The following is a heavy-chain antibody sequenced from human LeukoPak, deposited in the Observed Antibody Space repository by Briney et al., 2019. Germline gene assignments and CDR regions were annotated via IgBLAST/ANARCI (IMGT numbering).Heavy chain of an antibody. CDR2: IIPIFGTA. CDR1: GGTFSSYA. CDR3: ARVSAYSGSFAGWFDP. V-gene: IGHV1-69*13. Sequence: WASVKVSCTASGGTFSSYAINWVRQAPGQGLEWMGGIIPIFGTANYAQKFQARVTITADESTSTAYMELSSLRSEDTAMYYCARVSAYSGSFAGWFDPWGQGTLVTVSS. J-gene: IGHJ5*02. D-gene: IGHD1-26*01.